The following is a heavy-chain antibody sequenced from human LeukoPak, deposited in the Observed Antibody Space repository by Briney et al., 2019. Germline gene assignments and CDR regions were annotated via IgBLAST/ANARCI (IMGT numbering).Heavy chain of an antibody. Sequence: SETLSLTCTVSGGSISSYYWSWIQQPAGKGLEWIGRISTSGSTNYNPSLKSRVAMSVDTSKNQFSLKLSSVTAADTAVYYCARGFPTTRGRYYDSSGGTFDIWGQGTMVTVSS. CDR3: ARGFPTTRGRYYDSSGGTFDI. D-gene: IGHD3-22*01. J-gene: IGHJ3*02. V-gene: IGHV4-4*07. CDR2: ISTSGST. CDR1: GGSISSYY.